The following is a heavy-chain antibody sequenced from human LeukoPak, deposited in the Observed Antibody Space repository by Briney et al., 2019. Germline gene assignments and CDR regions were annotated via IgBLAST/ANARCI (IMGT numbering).Heavy chain of an antibody. Sequence: SETLSLTCTVSGGSISSYYWSWIRRPPGKGLEWIGYIYYSGSTNYNPSLKSRVTISVDTSKNQFSLKLSSVTAADTAVYYCARVVLTAMVRGVKEPNFDYWGQGTLVTVSS. CDR3: ARVVLTAMVRGVKEPNFDY. CDR1: GGSISSYY. D-gene: IGHD3-10*01. V-gene: IGHV4-59*01. CDR2: IYYSGST. J-gene: IGHJ4*02.